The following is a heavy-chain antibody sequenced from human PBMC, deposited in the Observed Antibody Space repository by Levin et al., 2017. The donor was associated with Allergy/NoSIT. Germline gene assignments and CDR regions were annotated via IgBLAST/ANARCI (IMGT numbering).Heavy chain of an antibody. J-gene: IGHJ3*02. V-gene: IGHV4-59*01. D-gene: IGHD3-10*01. CDR2: ISYIGST. CDR1: GGSISNYD. Sequence: SQTLSLTCTVSGGSISNYDWSWIRQPPGKGLEWIGNISYIGSTDYNPSLKTRVTISVDTSKNQVSLKLSSVTDADTAVYYCARIGGFGESYGAFDIWGQGTVVTVSS. CDR3: ARIGGFGESYGAFDI.